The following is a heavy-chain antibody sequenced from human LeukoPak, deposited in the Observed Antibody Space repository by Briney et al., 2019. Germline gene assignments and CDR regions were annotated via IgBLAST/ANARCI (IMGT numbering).Heavy chain of an antibody. V-gene: IGHV3-21*01. CDR3: ARDYCSSTSCYTADY. Sequence: GGSLRLSCAASGFTFSSYSMNWVRQAPGKGLEWVSSISSSSSYIYYADSVKGRFTISRDNAKNSLYLQMNSLRAEDTAVYYCARDYCSSTSCYTADYWGQGTLVTVSS. J-gene: IGHJ4*02. D-gene: IGHD2-2*02. CDR2: ISSSSSYI. CDR1: GFTFSSYS.